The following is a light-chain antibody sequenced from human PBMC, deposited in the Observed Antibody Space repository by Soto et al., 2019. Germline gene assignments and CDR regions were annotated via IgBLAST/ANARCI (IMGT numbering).Light chain of an antibody. V-gene: IGLV2-23*01. Sequence: QSVLTQPASVSGSPGQSIAISCTGSRNDIGTYNLVSWYQQHPGKAPKLLIYEGTKRPSGVSHRFSASTSGNTASLTISGLQAEDGADYYCCSYAGSSTYVFGTGTKLTVL. CDR2: EGT. CDR3: CSYAGSSTYV. J-gene: IGLJ1*01. CDR1: RNDIGTYNL.